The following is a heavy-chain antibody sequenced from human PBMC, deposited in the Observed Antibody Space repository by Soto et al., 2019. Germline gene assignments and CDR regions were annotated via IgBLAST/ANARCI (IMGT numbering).Heavy chain of an antibody. D-gene: IGHD2-15*01. CDR2: IDDSGHDT. J-gene: IGHJ4*02. Sequence: PGGSLRLSCAASGFSFSNYAMSWVRQAPGKGLEWVSLIDDSGHDTQYAASVKGRYTISRDNSKDTLYLHMNSLRVEDTAIYYCTRIPFSVAAARFEYWGEGNFVTVSS. V-gene: IGHV3-23*01. CDR1: GFSFSNYA. CDR3: TRIPFSVAAARFEY.